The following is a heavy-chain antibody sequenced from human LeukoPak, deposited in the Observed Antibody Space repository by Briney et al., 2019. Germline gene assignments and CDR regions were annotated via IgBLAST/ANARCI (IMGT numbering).Heavy chain of an antibody. CDR3: ARETFNDYDILTGYDY. V-gene: IGHV3-48*04. CDR2: ISSSSSTI. CDR1: GFTFSSYG. Sequence: GGSLRLSCAASGFTFSSYGMNWVRQAPGKGLEWVSYISSSSSTIYYADSVKGRFTISRDNAKNSLYLQMNSLRAEDTAVYYCARETFNDYDILTGYDYWGQGTLVTVSS. D-gene: IGHD3-9*01. J-gene: IGHJ4*02.